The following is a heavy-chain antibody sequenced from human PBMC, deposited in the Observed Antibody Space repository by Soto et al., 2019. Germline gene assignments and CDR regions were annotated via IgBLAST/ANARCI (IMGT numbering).Heavy chain of an antibody. Sequence: GGSLRLSCAASEFTFSNYAMSWVRQAPGKGLEWVSAISGSGGSTYYADSVKGRFTISRDNSKNTLYLQMNSLRAEDTAVYYCAKYIAPVVAAASSIDYWGQGTLVPVSS. CDR1: EFTFSNYA. CDR2: ISGSGGST. V-gene: IGHV3-23*01. CDR3: AKYIAPVVAAASSIDY. D-gene: IGHD2-15*01. J-gene: IGHJ4*02.